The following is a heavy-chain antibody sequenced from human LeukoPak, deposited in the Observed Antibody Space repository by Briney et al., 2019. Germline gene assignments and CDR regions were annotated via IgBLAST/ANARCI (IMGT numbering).Heavy chain of an antibody. D-gene: IGHD5-12*01. Sequence: VASVKVSCKASGYTFTSYGISWVRQAPGQGLEWMGWISAYNGNTNYAQKLQGRVTMTTDTSTSTAYMELRSLRSDDTAVYYCARETGLLVATSPDYWGQGTLVTVSS. CDR1: GYTFTSYG. J-gene: IGHJ4*02. CDR2: ISAYNGNT. V-gene: IGHV1-18*01. CDR3: ARETGLLVATSPDY.